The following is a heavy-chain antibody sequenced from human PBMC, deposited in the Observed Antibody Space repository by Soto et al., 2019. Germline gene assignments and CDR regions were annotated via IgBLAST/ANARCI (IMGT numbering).Heavy chain of an antibody. D-gene: IGHD6-19*01. Sequence: QVQLVESGGGVVQPGRSLRLSCAASGFTFSSYGMHWVRQAPGKGLEWVAVISYDGSNKYYADSVKGRFTISRDNSKNALYLQMNGLRAEDTAVYYCAKGSKQWLAPEGVVYWVQGTLVTVSS. V-gene: IGHV3-30*18. CDR2: ISYDGSNK. J-gene: IGHJ4*02. CDR1: GFTFSSYG. CDR3: AKGSKQWLAPEGVVY.